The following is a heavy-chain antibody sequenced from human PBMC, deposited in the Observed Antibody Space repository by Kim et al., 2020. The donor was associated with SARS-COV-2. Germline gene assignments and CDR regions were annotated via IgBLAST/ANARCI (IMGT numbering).Heavy chain of an antibody. CDR3: SKDWFDY. V-gene: IGHV3-23*01. CDR1: GFTFNIYA. CDR2: ISATNPGT. Sequence: GGSLRLSCAASGFTFNIYAMIWVRQAPGKGLERVSAISATNPGTYYADSVKGRFTISRDNSNNALYLQMDSLRAEDTAIYYCSKDWFDYWGQGTLVTVSS. J-gene: IGHJ4*02.